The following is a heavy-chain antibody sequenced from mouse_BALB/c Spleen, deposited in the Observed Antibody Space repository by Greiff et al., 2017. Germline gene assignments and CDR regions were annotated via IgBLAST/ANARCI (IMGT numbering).Heavy chain of an antibody. CDR2: ISYSGST. J-gene: IGHJ2*01. Sequence: EVKLMESGPSLVKPSQTLSLTCSVTGDSITSGYWNWIRKFPGNKLEYMGYISYSGSTYYNPSLKSRISITRDTSKNQYYLQLNSVTTEDTATYYCASTIGSSYSFDYWGQGTTLTVSS. CDR3: ASTIGSSYSFDY. V-gene: IGHV3-8*02. D-gene: IGHD1-1*01. CDR1: GDSITSGY.